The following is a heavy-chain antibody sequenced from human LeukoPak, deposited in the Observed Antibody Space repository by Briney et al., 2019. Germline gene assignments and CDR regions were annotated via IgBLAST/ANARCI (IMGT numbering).Heavy chain of an antibody. CDR1: GFTFSSYE. CDR3: AVYYSGSYFRY. V-gene: IGHV3-48*03. Sequence: GGSLRLTCAASGFTFSSYEMNWVRQAPGKGLEWVSYISSSGSTIYYADSVKGRFTISRDNAKNSLYLQMNSLRAEDTAVYYCAVYYSGSYFRYWGQRTLVTVSS. J-gene: IGHJ4*02. CDR2: ISSSGSTI. D-gene: IGHD1-26*01.